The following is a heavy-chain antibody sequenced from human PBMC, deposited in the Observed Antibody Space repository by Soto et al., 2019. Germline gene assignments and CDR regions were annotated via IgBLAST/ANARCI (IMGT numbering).Heavy chain of an antibody. CDR3: ARDRIPGLFDY. CDR1: GGSFSGYY. J-gene: IGHJ4*02. CDR2: INHSGST. D-gene: IGHD2-21*01. V-gene: IGHV4-34*01. Sequence: SETLSLTCAVYGGSFSGYYWTWIRQPPGTGLEWIGEINHSGSTNYNPSLKSRVTISVDTSKNQFSLKLTSVTAADTAVYYCARDRIPGLFDYWGQGTLVTVSS.